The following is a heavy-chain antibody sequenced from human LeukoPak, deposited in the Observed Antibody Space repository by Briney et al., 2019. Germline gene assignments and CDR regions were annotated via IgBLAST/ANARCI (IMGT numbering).Heavy chain of an antibody. J-gene: IGHJ4*02. CDR3: ARGRGIAVKN. CDR1: GDSITSYY. Sequence: PSETLSLTCTVSGDSITSYYWSWIRQPPGRGLEWIGYISYSGSTNYNQSLKSRVTISVDTSKKQFSLKPTSVTTADTAVYYCARGRGIAVKNWGQGTLVTVSS. V-gene: IGHV4-59*08. CDR2: ISYSGST. D-gene: IGHD6-19*01.